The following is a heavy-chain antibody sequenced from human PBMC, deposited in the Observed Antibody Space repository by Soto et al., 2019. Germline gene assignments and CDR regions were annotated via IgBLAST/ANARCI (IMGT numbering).Heavy chain of an antibody. Sequence: SETLSLTCTVSGGSLSSYFWSWIRQPPGKGLEWVGCIYDSGSTKYNPSLRSRVSLSVDMSKNQFSLRLTSVTAADTAVYYCARGQLWSSDFDYWGPGALVTVSS. CDR1: GGSLSSYF. J-gene: IGHJ4*02. D-gene: IGHD3-10*01. CDR2: IYDSGST. CDR3: ARGQLWSSDFDY. V-gene: IGHV4-59*01.